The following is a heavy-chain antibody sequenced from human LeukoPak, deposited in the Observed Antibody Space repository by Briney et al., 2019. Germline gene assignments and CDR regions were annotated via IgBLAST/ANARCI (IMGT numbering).Heavy chain of an antibody. D-gene: IGHD2-15*01. Sequence: GGSLRLSCAASGFTFSSYSMNWVRQAPGKGLEWVSSISSSSSYIYYADSVKGRFTISRDNAKNSPYLQMNSLRAEDTAVYYCAREIGVVVVAATPGYWGQGTLVTVSS. CDR3: AREIGVVVVAATPGY. J-gene: IGHJ4*02. CDR1: GFTFSSYS. CDR2: ISSSSSYI. V-gene: IGHV3-21*01.